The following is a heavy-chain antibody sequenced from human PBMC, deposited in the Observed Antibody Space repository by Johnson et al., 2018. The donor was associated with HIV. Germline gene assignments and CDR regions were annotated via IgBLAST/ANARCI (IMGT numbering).Heavy chain of an antibody. V-gene: IGHV3-11*04. CDR1: GFTFSDSY. CDR3: AKETRDSRSAFDI. J-gene: IGHJ3*02. D-gene: IGHD3-22*01. Sequence: QVQLVESGGGLVKPGGSLRLSCEASGFTFSDSYMTWIRQAPGKGLEWVSYISSSGGTIYYADSVRGRFTISRNNAKNSLYLQMNSLRPEDTAVYYCAKETRDSRSAFDIWGQGTMVTVSS. CDR2: ISSSGGTI.